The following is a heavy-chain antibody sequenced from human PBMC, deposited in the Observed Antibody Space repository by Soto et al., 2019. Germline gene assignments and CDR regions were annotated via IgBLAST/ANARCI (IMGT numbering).Heavy chain of an antibody. CDR3: ARLGGEQWLVLHYYMDV. D-gene: IGHD6-19*01. CDR2: ISAYNGNT. J-gene: IGHJ6*03. CDR1: GYTFTSYG. Sequence: GASVKVSCKASGYTFTSYGISWVRQAPGQGLEWMGWISAYNGNTNYAQKHQGRVTMTTDTSTSTAYMELRSLRSDDTAVYYCARLGGEQWLVLHYYMDVWGKGTTVTVSS. V-gene: IGHV1-18*01.